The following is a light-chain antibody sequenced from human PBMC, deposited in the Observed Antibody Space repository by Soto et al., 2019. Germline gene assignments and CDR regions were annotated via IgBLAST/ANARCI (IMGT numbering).Light chain of an antibody. CDR2: AAS. V-gene: IGKV1-17*01. CDR1: QGIRSG. Sequence: SSVXAXVGDXVTSXXRASQGIRSGLGWYQQKPGKAPKRMIYAASSLQRGVPARFSGSGSGTEFTLTISSLQPEDFATYYCLQDNSYPLTVSQGTLLEIK. J-gene: IGKJ5*01. CDR3: LQDNSYPLT.